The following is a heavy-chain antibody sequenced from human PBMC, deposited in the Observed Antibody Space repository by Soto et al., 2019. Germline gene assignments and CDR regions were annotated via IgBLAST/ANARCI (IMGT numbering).Heavy chain of an antibody. J-gene: IGHJ4*02. CDR3: ARSSGYYYWHDY. D-gene: IGHD3-22*01. CDR2: INAGNGNT. CDR1: GYTFTSYA. Sequence: ASVKVSCKASGYTFTSYAMHWVRQAPGQRLEWMGWINAGNGNTKYSQKFQGRVTITRDTSASTAYMELSSLRSEDTAVYYCARSSGYYYWHDYWRQGTLVTVSS. V-gene: IGHV1-3*01.